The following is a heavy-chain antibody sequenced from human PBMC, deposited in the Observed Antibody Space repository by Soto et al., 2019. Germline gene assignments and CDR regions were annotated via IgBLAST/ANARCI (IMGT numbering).Heavy chain of an antibody. CDR2: ISSSSSYI. D-gene: IGHD5-12*01. Sequence: GGSLRLSCAASGFTFSSYSMNWVRQAPGKGLEWVSSISSSSSYIYYADSVKGRFTISRDNAKNSLYLQMNSLRAEDTAVYYCARATYSGYDDYYYYMDVWGKGTTVTVSS. CDR1: GFTFSSYS. J-gene: IGHJ6*03. CDR3: ARATYSGYDDYYYYMDV. V-gene: IGHV3-21*01.